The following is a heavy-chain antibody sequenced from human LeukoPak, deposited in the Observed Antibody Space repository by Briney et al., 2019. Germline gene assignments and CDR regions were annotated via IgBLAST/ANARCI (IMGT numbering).Heavy chain of an antibody. CDR3: ARTIFGVVSYFDI. D-gene: IGHD3-3*01. CDR1: GFTFSSYW. Sequence: PGGSLRLSCAASGFTFSSYWMSWVCQAPGKGLEWVANIKQDGSEKYYVDSVKGRFTISRDNAKNSLYLQMNSLRAEDTAVYYCARTIFGVVSYFDIWGQGTMVTVSS. V-gene: IGHV3-7*01. CDR2: IKQDGSEK. J-gene: IGHJ3*02.